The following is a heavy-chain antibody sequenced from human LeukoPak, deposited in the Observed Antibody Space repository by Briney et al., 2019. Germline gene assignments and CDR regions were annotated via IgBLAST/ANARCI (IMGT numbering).Heavy chain of an antibody. V-gene: IGHV3-11*05. CDR3: AGAGHYSFDY. CDR1: GFTFSDYY. Sequence: GGSLRLSCAASGFTFSDYYMNWIRQAPGKRLEWISFLSGSSGHTNYADSVKGRFTISRDNAKNSLYLQMNSLRPDDTAVYYCAGAGHYSFDYWGQGTLVTVSS. J-gene: IGHJ4*02. D-gene: IGHD2-21*01. CDR2: LSGSSGHT.